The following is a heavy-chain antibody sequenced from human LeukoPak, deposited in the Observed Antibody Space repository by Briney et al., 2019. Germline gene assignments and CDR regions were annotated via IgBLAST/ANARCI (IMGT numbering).Heavy chain of an antibody. CDR2: IYYNGYT. CDR1: GGSVTSEDYY. V-gene: IGHV4-30-4*01. Sequence: SETLSLTCTVSGGSVTSEDYYWSWLRQPPGKGLEWIGFIYYNGYTYYNPSLKSRVSISIDTSQNQFSLKLSSVTAADTAVYYCARERVATIIREFSYFDYWGQGTLVTVSS. CDR3: ARERVATIIREFSYFDY. J-gene: IGHJ4*02. D-gene: IGHD5-12*01.